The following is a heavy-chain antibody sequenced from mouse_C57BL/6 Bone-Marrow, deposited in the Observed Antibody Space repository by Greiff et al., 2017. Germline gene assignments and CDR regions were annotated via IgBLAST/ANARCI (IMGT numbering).Heavy chain of an antibody. V-gene: IGHV1-80*01. J-gene: IGHJ1*03. CDR1: GYAFSSYG. CDR2: IYTGDGAT. CDR3: ARSGYFEF. Sequence: QVQLQQSGGGLVKPGASVKISCTASGYAFSSYGMNWVKQRPGKGLEWVGQIYTGDGATNYNGKCKGQATRTTDKSSRSAYMQLSSLTSVDSSFYFCARSGYFEFWGTGTTVTVSS.